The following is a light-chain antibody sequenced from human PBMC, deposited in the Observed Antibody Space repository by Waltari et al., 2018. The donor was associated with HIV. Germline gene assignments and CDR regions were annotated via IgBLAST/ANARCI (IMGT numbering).Light chain of an antibody. CDR1: GSNMGNNY. V-gene: IGLV1-51*01. J-gene: IGLJ2*01. CDR2: DNN. CDR3: GTWDSSLSAVV. Sequence: QSVLTQPPSVSAAPGQKVTISCSGSGSNMGNNYVSWYQQVPGTAPKVLIYDNNKRPSVILYRFSGSKSGTSATLGITGLQTGDEADYYCGTWDSSLSAVVFGGGTKLTVL.